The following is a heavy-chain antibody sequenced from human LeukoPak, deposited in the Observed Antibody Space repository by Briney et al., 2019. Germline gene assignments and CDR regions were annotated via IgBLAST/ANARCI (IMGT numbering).Heavy chain of an antibody. V-gene: IGHV3-30*03. Sequence: GGSLRLSCAASGFTFSSYGMHWVRQAPGKGLEWVAVISYDGSNKYYADSVKGRFTISRDNSKNTLYLQMNSLKSEDTAVYYCTYTSSSGVVHWGQGTLVTVSS. D-gene: IGHD6-6*01. J-gene: IGHJ4*02. CDR3: TYTSSSGVVH. CDR1: GFTFSSYG. CDR2: ISYDGSNK.